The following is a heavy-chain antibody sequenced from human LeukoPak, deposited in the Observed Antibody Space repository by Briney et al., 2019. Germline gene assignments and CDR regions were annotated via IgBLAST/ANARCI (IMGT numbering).Heavy chain of an antibody. CDR1: GDSLTSHF. Sequence: PSETLSLTCNVSGDSLTSHFWSWIRQTPGKGLEWIGYVFHSGTTNYSPSLKSRVTISLDTSKGQFYLRLASVTAADTAVYYCARRMATVTDAFDIWGRGTMVSVSS. CDR3: ARRMATVTDAFDI. D-gene: IGHD5-24*01. CDR2: VFHSGTT. V-gene: IGHV4-59*08. J-gene: IGHJ3*02.